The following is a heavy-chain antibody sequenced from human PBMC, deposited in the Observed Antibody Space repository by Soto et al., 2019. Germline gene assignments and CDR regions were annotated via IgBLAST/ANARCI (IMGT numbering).Heavy chain of an antibody. D-gene: IGHD4-17*01. V-gene: IGHV3-72*01. CDR3: ARIDYGCYFDY. CDR1: GFTFSDHY. J-gene: IGHJ4*02. CDR2: TRNKANSYTT. Sequence: EVQLVESGGGLVQPGGSLRLSCAASGFTFSDHYMDWVRQAPGKGLEWVGRTRNKANSYTTEYAASVKGRFTISRDDSKYSLYLQMNSLKTEDTAVYYCARIDYGCYFDYWGQGTLVTVSS.